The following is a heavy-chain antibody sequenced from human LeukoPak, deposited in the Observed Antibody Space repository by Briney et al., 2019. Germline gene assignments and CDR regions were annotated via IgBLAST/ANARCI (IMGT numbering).Heavy chain of an antibody. J-gene: IGHJ4*02. CDR1: GGSISSGGYY. CDR2: IYYSGST. D-gene: IGHD5-12*01. V-gene: IGHV4-39*01. CDR3: ARLPDIVAMVDY. Sequence: PSQTLSLTCTVSGGSISSGGYYWSWIRQPPGKGLEWIGSIYYSGSTYYNPSLKSRVTISVDTSKNQFSLKLSSVTAADTAVYYCARLPDIVAMVDYWGQGTLVTVSS.